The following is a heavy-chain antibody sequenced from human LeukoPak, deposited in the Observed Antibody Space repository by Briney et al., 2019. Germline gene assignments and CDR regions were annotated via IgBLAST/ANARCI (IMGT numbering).Heavy chain of an antibody. J-gene: IGHJ4*02. V-gene: IGHV1-69*04. CDR2: LIPIASIT. CDR1: GGTFSTYA. CDR3: ASHPDCSGGSCYLDPEQQFDY. Sequence: SCIASGGTFSTYAFSWIHQAPGLRLKRRKILIPIASITNYAQKFQGRVTINADKSTSRAYMELSSMRSEDTAVYYCASHPDCSGGSCYLDPEQQFDYWGQGTLVTVSS. D-gene: IGHD2-15*01.